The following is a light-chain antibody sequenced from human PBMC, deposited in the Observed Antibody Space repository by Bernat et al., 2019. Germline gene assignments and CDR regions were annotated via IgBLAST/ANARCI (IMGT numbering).Light chain of an antibody. CDR1: QGISSY. J-gene: IGKJ2*01. CDR2: AAT. CDR3: QQLNSWT. Sequence: DIQLTQSPSFLSASVGDRVTITCRASQGISSYLAWYQQKPGKAPKLLIYAATTLQSGVPSRFSGSGSGTEFTLTISSLQSGDFATYYCQQLNSWTFGRGTKMEIK. V-gene: IGKV1-9*01.